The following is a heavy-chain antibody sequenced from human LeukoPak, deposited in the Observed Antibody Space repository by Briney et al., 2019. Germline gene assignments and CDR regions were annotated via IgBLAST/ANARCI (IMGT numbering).Heavy chain of an antibody. CDR3: AGWADYDFWSGYIAY. J-gene: IGHJ4*02. D-gene: IGHD3-3*01. CDR2: INPKSGGT. Sequence: ASVKVSCKASGYSFTGYEMHWVRQAPGQGLEWMGWINPKSGGTKYAQKFQGRVTMTSDTSINTSYMELSRLRSDDTAVYYCAGWADYDFWSGYIAYWGQGTLVIVSS. V-gene: IGHV1-2*02. CDR1: GYSFTGYE.